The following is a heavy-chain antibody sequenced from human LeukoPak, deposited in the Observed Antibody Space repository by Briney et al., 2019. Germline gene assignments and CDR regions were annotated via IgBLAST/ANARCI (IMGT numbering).Heavy chain of an antibody. V-gene: IGHV1-2*02. CDR3: ARPLGSLKEYWWFDP. CDR1: GYTFSDYY. CDR2: INPDSGGT. Sequence: ASVKVSCKASGYTFSDYYMHWVRRAPGQGLEWMGWINPDSGGTNYAQKFQGRVTMTRDTSISTAYMELSRLRSDDTAVYYCARPLGSLKEYWWFDPWGQGTLVTVSS. J-gene: IGHJ5*02. D-gene: IGHD2/OR15-2a*01.